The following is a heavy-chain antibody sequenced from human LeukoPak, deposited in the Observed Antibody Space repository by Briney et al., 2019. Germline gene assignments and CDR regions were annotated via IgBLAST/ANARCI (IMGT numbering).Heavy chain of an antibody. CDR1: GGSISSGGYY. CDR3: ARARVGQLDY. V-gene: IGHV4-31*01. J-gene: IGHJ4*02. CDR2: IYYSGST. Sequence: SQTLSLTCTVSGGSISSGGYYWSWIRQHPGKGLEWIGYIYYSGSTYYNPSLKSQVTISVDTSKNQFSLKLSSVTAADTAVYYCARARVGQLDYWGQGTLVTVSS. D-gene: IGHD2-2*01.